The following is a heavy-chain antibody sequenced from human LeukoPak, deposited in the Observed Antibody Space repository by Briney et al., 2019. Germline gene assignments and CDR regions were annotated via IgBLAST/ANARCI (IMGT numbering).Heavy chain of an antibody. CDR2: INHSGST. Sequence: SETLSLTCAVYGGSFSGYYWSWIRQPPGKGLEWIGEINHSGSTNYNPSLKSRVTISVDTSKNQFSLKLSSVTAADTAVYYCARHVGGYCSSTSCYSGLYYMDVWGKGTTVTVSS. J-gene: IGHJ6*03. D-gene: IGHD2-2*02. CDR1: GGSFSGYY. V-gene: IGHV4-34*01. CDR3: ARHVGGYCSSTSCYSGLYYMDV.